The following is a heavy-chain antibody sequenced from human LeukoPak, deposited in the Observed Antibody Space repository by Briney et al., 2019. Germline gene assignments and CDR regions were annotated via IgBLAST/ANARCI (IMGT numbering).Heavy chain of an antibody. CDR3: ARGHSSGWRISTRPLHY. CDR2: IKQDGTEK. Sequence: GGSLRLSRAASGVTFSICLMNWGRQAPGKRLEWVANIKQDGTEKYFVDSVKGRFTISRDNAKNSLYLQMNSLRAEDTAVYYCARGHSSGWRISTRPLHYWGQGTLVTVSS. CDR1: GVTFSICL. D-gene: IGHD6-19*01. V-gene: IGHV3-7*01. J-gene: IGHJ4*02.